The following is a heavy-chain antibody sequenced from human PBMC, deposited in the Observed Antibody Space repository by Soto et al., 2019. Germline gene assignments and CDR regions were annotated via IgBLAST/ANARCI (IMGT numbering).Heavy chain of an antibody. CDR1: GYTFTGYY. D-gene: IGHD2-21*02. Sequence: ASVKVSCKASGYTFTGYYMHWVRQAPGQGLEWMGWINPNSGGTNYAQKFQGWVTMTRDTSISTAYMELSRLRPDDTAVYYCARDTGPKLLTENWFDPWGQGTLVTVSS. CDR2: INPNSGGT. J-gene: IGHJ5*02. V-gene: IGHV1-2*04. CDR3: ARDTGPKLLTENWFDP.